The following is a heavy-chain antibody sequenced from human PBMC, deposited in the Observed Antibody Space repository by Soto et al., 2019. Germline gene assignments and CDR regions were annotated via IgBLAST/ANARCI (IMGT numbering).Heavy chain of an antibody. CDR3: ARDVPLWFGEERYYYYGMDV. D-gene: IGHD3-10*01. V-gene: IGHV3-53*01. J-gene: IGHJ6*02. CDR2: IYSGGST. Sequence: PGGSLRLSCAASGFTVSSNYMSWVRQAPGKGLEWVSVIYSGGSTYYADSVKGRFTISRDNSKNTLYLQMNSLRAEDTAVYYCARDVPLWFGEERYYYYGMDVWGQGTTVTVSS. CDR1: GFTVSSNY.